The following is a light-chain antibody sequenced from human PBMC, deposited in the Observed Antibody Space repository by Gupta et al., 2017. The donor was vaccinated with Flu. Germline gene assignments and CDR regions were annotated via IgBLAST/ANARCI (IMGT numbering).Light chain of an antibody. CDR3: QQYYSSVYT. CDR2: WAS. Sequence: SLGERATINCKSSQSVLYSSNNKNYLAWYQQKPGQPPKLLIYWASTRESGVPDRFSGSGSGTDFTLTISSLQAEDVAVYYCQQYYSSVYTFGQGTKLEIK. V-gene: IGKV4-1*01. CDR1: QSVLYSSNNKNY. J-gene: IGKJ2*01.